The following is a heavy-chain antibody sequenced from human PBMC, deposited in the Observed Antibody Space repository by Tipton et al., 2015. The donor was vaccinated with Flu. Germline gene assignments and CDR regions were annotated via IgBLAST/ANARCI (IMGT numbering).Heavy chain of an antibody. J-gene: IGHJ4*02. CDR1: GGSISSGSYY. V-gene: IGHV4-61*02. CDR3: ARVRSYYASSGYCYAFDY. Sequence: TLSLTCTVSGGSISSGSYYWSWIRQPAGKGLEWIGRIYTSGSTNYNPSLKSRVTISVDTSKNQFSLKLSSVTAADTAVYYCARVRSYYASSGYCYAFDYWGQRTLVTVSS. CDR2: IYTSGST. D-gene: IGHD3-22*01.